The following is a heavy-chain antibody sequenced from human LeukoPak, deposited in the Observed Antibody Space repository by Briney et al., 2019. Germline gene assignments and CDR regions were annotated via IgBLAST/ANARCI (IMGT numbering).Heavy chain of an antibody. V-gene: IGHV4-61*08. J-gene: IGHJ4*02. Sequence: SETLSLTCAVSGGSISSGGYSWSWIRQPPGKGLEWIGYVFDSERTKDNPSLKSRATLSADTFKNQFSLRLTSVTAADSAVYYCATIKRGSIYGYFDFWGQGVLVTVSS. CDR3: ATIKRGSIYGYFDF. D-gene: IGHD5-18*01. CDR1: GGSISSGGYS. CDR2: VFDSERT.